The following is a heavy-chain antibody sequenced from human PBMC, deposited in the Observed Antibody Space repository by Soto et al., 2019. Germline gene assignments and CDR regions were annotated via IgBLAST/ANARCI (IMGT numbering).Heavy chain of an antibody. V-gene: IGHV4-31*02. CDR2: IYYSGST. J-gene: IGHJ1*01. D-gene: IGHD2-2*01. Sequence: HPEKGLEWIGYIYYSGSTYYNPSLKSRVTISVDTSKNQFSLKLSSVTAADTAVYYCAREFFSFQEVVGLRRVGLVSGFQ. CDR3: AREFFSFQEVVGLRRVGLVSGFQ.